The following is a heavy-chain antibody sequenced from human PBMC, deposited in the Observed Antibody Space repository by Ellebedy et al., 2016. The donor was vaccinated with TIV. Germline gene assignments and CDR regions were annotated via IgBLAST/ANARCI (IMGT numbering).Heavy chain of an antibody. V-gene: IGHV3-7*03. Sequence: PGGSLRLSCAASGFTFSDYWMNWVHQAPGKGLEWVANIKPGGNEKFYVGSVVGRFTISRDNANNSLYLQMDSLRAEDTAVYYCATDEGIYWGQGTLVTVSS. D-gene: IGHD3-10*01. CDR3: ATDEGIY. CDR2: IKPGGNEK. CDR1: GFTFSDYW. J-gene: IGHJ4*02.